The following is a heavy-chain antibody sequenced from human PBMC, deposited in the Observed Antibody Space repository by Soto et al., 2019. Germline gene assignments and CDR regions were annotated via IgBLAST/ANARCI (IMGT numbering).Heavy chain of an antibody. CDR3: ARNLYNTGSFDH. J-gene: IGHJ4*02. V-gene: IGHV1-8*02. CDR2: MTPNSGDT. D-gene: IGHD1-20*01. CDR1: GYTFTSYD. Sequence: QVQLVQSGAEVKKPGASVKVSCKASGYTFTSYDINWVRQAPGQGIEWVGWMTPNSGDTGYAQTLQGRVTLTRDNSRTTAYMELSSLTSEDTDVYYCARNLYNTGSFDHWGQGTLVTVSS.